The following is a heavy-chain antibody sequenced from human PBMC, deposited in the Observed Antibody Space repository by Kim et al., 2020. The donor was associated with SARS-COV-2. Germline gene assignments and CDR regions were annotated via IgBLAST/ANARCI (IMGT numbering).Heavy chain of an antibody. CDR2: IYYSGST. Sequence: SETLSLTCTVSGDSISSSGYYWGWIRQPPGKGLEWIGSIYYSGSTYYSPSLKSRVTISVDTSKNQFSLKLSSVTAADTAVYYCARLWSCCNWFDPWGQGTLVTVPS. CDR3: ARLWSCCNWFDP. D-gene: IGHD2-15*01. V-gene: IGHV4-39*01. J-gene: IGHJ5*02. CDR1: GDSISSSGYY.